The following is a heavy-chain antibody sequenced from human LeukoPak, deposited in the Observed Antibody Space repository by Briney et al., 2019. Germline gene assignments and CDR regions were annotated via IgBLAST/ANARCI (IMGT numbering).Heavy chain of an antibody. CDR3: ARGPGLAVTGTD. D-gene: IGHD6-19*01. V-gene: IGHV3-23*01. Sequence: GVSLRLYCAAYAFTFSSYGMSWVRQAPGKGLAWVSAISGSGGSTYYADSVKGRFTISRDNSKNTLYLQMNSLRAEDTAVYYCARGPGLAVTGTDWGQGTLVTVSS. CDR2: ISGSGGST. CDR1: AFTFSSYG. J-gene: IGHJ4*02.